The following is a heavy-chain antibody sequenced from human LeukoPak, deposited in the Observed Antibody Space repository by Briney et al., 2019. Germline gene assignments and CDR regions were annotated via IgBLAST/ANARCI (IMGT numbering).Heavy chain of an antibody. Sequence: GESLRLSCAASGFTFSNYWMSWVRQAPGEGLEWVANIKQDGTEKYYMDSVKGRFSISRDNAKNSLYLHMNALRAEDTAVYYCARDWNDGCLDYWGQGTLVTVSS. CDR1: GFTFSNYW. CDR2: IKQDGTEK. V-gene: IGHV3-7*01. CDR3: ARDWNDGCLDY. D-gene: IGHD1-1*01. J-gene: IGHJ4*02.